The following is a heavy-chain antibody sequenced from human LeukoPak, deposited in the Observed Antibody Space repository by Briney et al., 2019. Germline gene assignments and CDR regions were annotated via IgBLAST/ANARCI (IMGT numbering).Heavy chain of an antibody. J-gene: IGHJ4*02. Sequence: SVKVSCKASGGTFSSYAISWVRQAPGQGLEWMGGIIPIFGTANYAQKFQGRVTITADESTSTAYMELSSLRSEDTAVYYCARGGFSSGWAFDYWGQGTLVTVSS. CDR1: GGTFSSYA. CDR2: IIPIFGTA. D-gene: IGHD6-19*01. CDR3: ARGGFSSGWAFDY. V-gene: IGHV1-69*13.